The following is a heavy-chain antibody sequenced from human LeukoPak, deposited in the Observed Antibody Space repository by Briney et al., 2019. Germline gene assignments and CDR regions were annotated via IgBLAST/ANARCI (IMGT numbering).Heavy chain of an antibody. CDR1: GFTFSSYS. D-gene: IGHD6-13*01. CDR3: ARDMSSSWQYRFDP. CDR2: ISSSSSYI. Sequence: GGSLRLSCAASGFTFSSYSMNWVRQAPGKGLEWVSSISSSSSYIYYADSVKGRFTISRDNAKNSLYLQMNSLRAEDTAVYYCARDMSSSWQYRFDPWGQGTLVTVSS. V-gene: IGHV3-21*01. J-gene: IGHJ5*02.